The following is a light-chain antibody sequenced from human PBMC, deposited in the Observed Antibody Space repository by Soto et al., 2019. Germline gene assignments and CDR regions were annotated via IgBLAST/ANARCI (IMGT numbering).Light chain of an antibody. J-gene: IGKJ5*01. CDR2: DAS. CDR3: QQSETYPLT. Sequence: DIQVTKSPSTLSASVGDSVTITCRASQTISTWLAWYQHKPGKAPNLLIYDASTLMSGVPSRFSGSGSGTEFTLTISSLQPGDFATYYCQQSETYPLTFGQGTRLET. CDR1: QTISTW. V-gene: IGKV1-5*01.